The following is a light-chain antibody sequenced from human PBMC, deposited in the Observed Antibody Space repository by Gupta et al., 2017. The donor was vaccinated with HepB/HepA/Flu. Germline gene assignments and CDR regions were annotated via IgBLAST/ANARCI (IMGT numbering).Light chain of an antibody. CDR1: QTVRRRN. V-gene: IGKV3-20*01. CDR2: GTS. J-gene: IGKJ4*01. CDR3: QQYGSSPVT. Sequence: EIVLTQSPATLSLSPGQQATLSRRASQTVRRRNLDNNLLAWYQQKPGQAPMLLIYGTSTRATGIPDRFSGSGSWTDFTLTISRLEPEDFAVYYCQQYGSSPVTFGGGTKVEIK.